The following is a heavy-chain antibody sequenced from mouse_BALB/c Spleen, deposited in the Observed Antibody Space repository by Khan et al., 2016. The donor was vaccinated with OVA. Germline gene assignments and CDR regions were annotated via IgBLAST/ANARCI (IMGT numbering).Heavy chain of an antibody. D-gene: IGHD2-2*01. CDR2: IDPSDSET. V-gene: IGHV1-61*01. CDR1: GYTFTSYW. CDR3: ARREKYGYDPSWVAY. Sequence: VQLQQSGAELVRPGASVKLSCKASGYTFTSYWMNWVKQRPGHGLEWIGRIDPSDSETHYNQIFKDKATLTVDTSSTTAYMQLSSLTSEDSAVYYCARREKYGYDPSWVAYWGQGTLVTVSA. J-gene: IGHJ3*01.